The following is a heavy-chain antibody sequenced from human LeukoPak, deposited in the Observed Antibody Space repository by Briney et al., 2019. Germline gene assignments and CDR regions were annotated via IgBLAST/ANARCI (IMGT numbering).Heavy chain of an antibody. J-gene: IGHJ6*03. CDR2: INLTTGGT. CDR1: GYTFIGYY. D-gene: IGHD2-2*01. V-gene: IGHV1-2*02. CDR3: ARKGPAAYFSDYMDV. Sequence: VSVKVSCKASGYTFIGYYMHWVRQAPGQGLQWMGWINLTTGGTNYAQKFQGRVTMTRDTSITTAYMELSGLRSDDTAVYFCARKGPAAYFSDYMDVWGKGTTVTVSS.